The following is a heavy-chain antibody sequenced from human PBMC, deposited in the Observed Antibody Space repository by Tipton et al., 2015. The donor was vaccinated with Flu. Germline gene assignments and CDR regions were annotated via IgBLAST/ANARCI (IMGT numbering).Heavy chain of an antibody. V-gene: IGHV4-38-2*01. CDR3: ARRDHSNYVSEPKNWFDP. CDR2: SYHTGNT. Sequence: TLSLTCSVSGDSVGSAYYWGWIRQSPGKGLEWIGNSYHTGNTYYNPTLKSRVTISVDRSKNQFSLKLISVTAADTAVYYCARRDHSNYVSEPKNWFDPWGQGTLVTVSS. J-gene: IGHJ5*02. D-gene: IGHD4-11*01. CDR1: GDSVGSAYY.